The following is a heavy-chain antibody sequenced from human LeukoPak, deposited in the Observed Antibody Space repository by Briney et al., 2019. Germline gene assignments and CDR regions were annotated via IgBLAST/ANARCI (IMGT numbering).Heavy chain of an antibody. J-gene: IGHJ6*02. CDR2: ISGSGGST. CDR3: ATAPGYYYYGMDV. CDR1: GFTFSSYA. V-gene: IGHV3-23*01. Sequence: GGSLRLSCAASGFTFSSYAMSWVRQAPGKGLEWVSAISGSGGSTYYADSVKGRFTISRDNSKNTLYLQMSRLRAEDTAVYYCATAPGYYYYGMDVWGQGTTVTVSS.